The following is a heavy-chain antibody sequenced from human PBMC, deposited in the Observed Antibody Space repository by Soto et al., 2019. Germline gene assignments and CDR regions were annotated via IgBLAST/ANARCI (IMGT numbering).Heavy chain of an antibody. CDR3: ARDRVGYCSGGSCYLDAFDI. V-gene: IGHV1-69*06. CDR2: IIPIFGTA. Sequence: QVQLVQSGAEVKKPGCSVKVSCKASGGTFSSYAISWVRQAPGQGLEWMGGIIPIFGTANYAQKFQGRVTITADKSTSTAYMELSSLRSEDTAVYYCARDRVGYCSGGSCYLDAFDIWGQGTMVTVSS. CDR1: GGTFSSYA. D-gene: IGHD2-15*01. J-gene: IGHJ3*02.